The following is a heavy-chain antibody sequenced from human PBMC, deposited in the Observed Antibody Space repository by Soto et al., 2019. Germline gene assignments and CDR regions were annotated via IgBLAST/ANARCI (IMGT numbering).Heavy chain of an antibody. Sequence: SETMSLTCTVSGGYISSYYWSWIRKPTGKGLEWIGYIYYSGSTNYNPSLKSRVTISVDTSKNQFSLKLSSVTAADTAVYYCARVVRAYYDILTGYYPPPYFDYWGQGTLVTVSS. CDR2: IYYSGST. CDR1: GGYISSYY. V-gene: IGHV4-59*01. D-gene: IGHD3-9*01. J-gene: IGHJ4*02. CDR3: ARVVRAYYDILTGYYPPPYFDY.